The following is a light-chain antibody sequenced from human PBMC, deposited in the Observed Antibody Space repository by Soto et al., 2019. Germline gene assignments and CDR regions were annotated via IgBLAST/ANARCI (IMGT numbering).Light chain of an antibody. Sequence: QSVLTQPPSVSGAPGQRVTISCTASSSNIGAGYDVHWYQQLPGTVPKLLIYGNSNRPSGVPDRFSGSKSGNTASLTISGLQAEDEADYYCSSYTGSSTRVFGGGTKLTVL. CDR3: SSYTGSSTRV. CDR1: SSNIGAGYD. V-gene: IGLV1-40*01. J-gene: IGLJ3*02. CDR2: GNS.